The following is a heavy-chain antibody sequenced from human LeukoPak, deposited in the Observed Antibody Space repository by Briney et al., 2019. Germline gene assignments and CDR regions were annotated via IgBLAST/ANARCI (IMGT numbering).Heavy chain of an antibody. CDR2: IIPILGIA. CDR1: GGTFSSYA. Sequence: APVKVSCKASGGTFSSYAISWVRQAPGQGLEWMGRIIPILGIANYAQKFQGRVTITADKSTSTAYMELSSLRSEDTAVYYCAREFNPPAVAGIDYWGQGTLVTVSS. CDR3: AREFNPPAVAGIDY. V-gene: IGHV1-69*04. D-gene: IGHD6-19*01. J-gene: IGHJ4*02.